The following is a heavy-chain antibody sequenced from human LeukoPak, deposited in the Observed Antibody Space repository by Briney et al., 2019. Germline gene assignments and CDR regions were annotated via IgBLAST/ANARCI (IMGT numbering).Heavy chain of an antibody. V-gene: IGHV4-61*02. CDR2: IYTSGST. Sequence: SQTLSLTCTVSGGPISSGSYYWSWIRQPAGKGLEWIGRIYTSGSTNYNPSLKSRVTISVDTSKNQFSLKLSSVTAADTAVYYCARESLGGKVHWGQGTLVTVSS. CDR1: GGPISSGSYY. J-gene: IGHJ4*02. CDR3: ARESLGGKVH. D-gene: IGHD4-23*01.